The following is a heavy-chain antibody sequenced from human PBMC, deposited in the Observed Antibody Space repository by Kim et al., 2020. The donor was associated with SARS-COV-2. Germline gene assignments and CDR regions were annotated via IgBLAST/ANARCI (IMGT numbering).Heavy chain of an antibody. CDR3: ARGGGYYDSSGNPGGYFDY. J-gene: IGHJ4*02. CDR1: GGSISSYY. Sequence: SETLSLTCTVSGGSISSYYWSWIRQPPGKGLEWIGYIYYSGSTNYNPSLKSRVTISVDTSKNQFSLKLSSVTAADTAVYYCARGGGYYDSSGNPGGYFDYWGQGTLVTVSS. CDR2: IYYSGST. D-gene: IGHD3-22*01. V-gene: IGHV4-59*01.